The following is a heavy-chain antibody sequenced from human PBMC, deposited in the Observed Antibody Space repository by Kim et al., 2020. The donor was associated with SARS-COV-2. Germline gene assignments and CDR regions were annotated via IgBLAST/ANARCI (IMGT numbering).Heavy chain of an antibody. J-gene: IGHJ6*02. D-gene: IGHD3-3*01. CDR2: IYYSGIT. Sequence: SETLSLTCTVSGGSISLYYWSWIRQPPGKGLEWIWYIYYSGITNYNPSLNSRVTISLDTAKNQFSLKLSSVTAADTAVYYCARGQRITIFGVVREMDVWGQGTTVTVSS. CDR1: GGSISLYY. V-gene: IGHV4-59*01. CDR3: ARGQRITIFGVVREMDV.